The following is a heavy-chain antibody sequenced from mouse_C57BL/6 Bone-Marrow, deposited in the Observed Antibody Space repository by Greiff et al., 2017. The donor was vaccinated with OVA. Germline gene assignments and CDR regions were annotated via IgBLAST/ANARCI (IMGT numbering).Heavy chain of an antibody. CDR3: ARSYDLYYYAMDY. Sequence: VQLQQSGAELVRPGSSVKMSCKTSGYTFTSYGIHWVKQRPGQGLEWIGYIYIGNGCTEYNEKFKGKATLTSDTSSSTAYMQLSSLTSEDSAIYLCARSYDLYYYAMDYWGQGTSVTVSS. CDR2: IYIGNGCT. J-gene: IGHJ4*01. V-gene: IGHV1-58*01. D-gene: IGHD2-3*01. CDR1: GYTFTSYG.